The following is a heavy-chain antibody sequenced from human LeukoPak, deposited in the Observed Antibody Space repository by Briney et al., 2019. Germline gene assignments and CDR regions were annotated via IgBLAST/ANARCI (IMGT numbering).Heavy chain of an antibody. V-gene: IGHV1-8*01. J-gene: IGHJ4*02. CDR3: ATAPYYYDSSVDY. D-gene: IGHD3-22*01. CDR1: GYTLTSYD. Sequence: GASVKVSCKASGYTLTSYDINWVRQATGQGLEWMGWMYPNSGNTGYAQKFQGRVTMTRNTSISTAYMELSSLRSEDTAVYYCATAPYYYDSSVDYWGQGTLVTVSS. CDR2: MYPNSGNT.